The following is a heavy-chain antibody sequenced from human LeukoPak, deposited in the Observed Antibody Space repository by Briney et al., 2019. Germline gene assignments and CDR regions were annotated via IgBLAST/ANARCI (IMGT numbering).Heavy chain of an antibody. CDR1: GGPISSGSYY. D-gene: IGHD1-26*01. V-gene: IGHV4-61*02. CDR3: ARGSYSGSYYY. J-gene: IGHJ4*02. CDR2: IYTSGST. Sequence: SETLSLTCTVPGGPISSGSYYWSWIRQPAGKGLEWIGRIYTSGSTNYNPSLKSRVTISVDTSKNQFSLKLSSVTAADTAVYYCARGSYSGSYYYWGQGTLVTVSS.